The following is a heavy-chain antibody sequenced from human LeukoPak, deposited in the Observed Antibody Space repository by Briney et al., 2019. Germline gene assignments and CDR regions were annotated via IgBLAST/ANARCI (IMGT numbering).Heavy chain of an antibody. CDR2: IYYSGST. CDR3: ARGYSGYGPFDY. Sequence: PSETLSLTCTVSGGSISSHYWSWIRQPPGKGLEWIGYIYYSGSTNYNPSLKSRVTISVDTSKNQFSLKLSSVTAADTAVYYCARGYSGYGPFDYWGQGTLVTVSS. J-gene: IGHJ4*02. D-gene: IGHD5-12*01. V-gene: IGHV4-59*11. CDR1: GGSISSHY.